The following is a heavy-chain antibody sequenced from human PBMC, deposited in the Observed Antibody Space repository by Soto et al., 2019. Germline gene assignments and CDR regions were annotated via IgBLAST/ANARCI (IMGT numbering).Heavy chain of an antibody. D-gene: IGHD3-10*01. Sequence: SVKVSCKASGCTFSSYGISWVRQAPGQGLEWMGGIIPIFGTANYAQKFQGRVTITADESTSTAYMELSSLRSEDTAVYYCARDSGSRRPASPDYWGQGTLVTVSS. CDR2: IIPIFGTA. CDR3: ARDSGSRRPASPDY. CDR1: GCTFSSYG. J-gene: IGHJ4*02. V-gene: IGHV1-69*13.